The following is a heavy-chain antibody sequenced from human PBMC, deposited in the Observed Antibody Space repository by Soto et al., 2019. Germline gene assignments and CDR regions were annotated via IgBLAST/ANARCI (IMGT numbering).Heavy chain of an antibody. V-gene: IGHV3-23*01. Sequence: EVQLLESGGGLVQPGGSLRLSCAASGFTCSNYAMSWVRQAPGQGLEWVSVISDSGSTTYYADSVKGRFTISRDNAKNTLYLQMNSLRAEDTAIYYCAKEYYDILTGLDYWGQGTLVTVSS. CDR1: GFTCSNYA. J-gene: IGHJ4*02. CDR2: ISDSGSTT. D-gene: IGHD3-9*01. CDR3: AKEYYDILTGLDY.